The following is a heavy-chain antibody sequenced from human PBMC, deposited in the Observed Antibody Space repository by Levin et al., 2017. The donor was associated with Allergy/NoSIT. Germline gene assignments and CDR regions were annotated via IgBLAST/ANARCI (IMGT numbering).Heavy chain of an antibody. V-gene: IGHV1-69*02. D-gene: IGHD4-23*01. CDR3: ARVGALMTTVVNPTVDDAFDI. CDR1: GGTFSSYT. CDR2: IIPILGIA. Sequence: KISCKASGGTFSSYTISWVRQAPGQGLEWMGRIIPILGIANYAQKFQGRVTITADKSTSTAYMELSSLRSEDTAVYYCARVGALMTTVVNPTVDDAFDIWGQGTMVTVSS. J-gene: IGHJ3*02.